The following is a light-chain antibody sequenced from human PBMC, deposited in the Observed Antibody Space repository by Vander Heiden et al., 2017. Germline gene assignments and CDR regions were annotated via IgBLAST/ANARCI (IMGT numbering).Light chain of an antibody. V-gene: IGKV2-28*01. Sequence: DIVMTQSPLSLPVAPRDPASSACRSSQSIVHSNGSNYLDWYLQKPGQSPQLLIYLGSNRASGVPARFSGSGSGTEFTLTISRVEAEDVGVYYCMQALQSPWTFGQGTKLEIK. CDR2: LGS. CDR3: MQALQSPWT. CDR1: QSIVHSNGSNY. J-gene: IGKJ1*01.